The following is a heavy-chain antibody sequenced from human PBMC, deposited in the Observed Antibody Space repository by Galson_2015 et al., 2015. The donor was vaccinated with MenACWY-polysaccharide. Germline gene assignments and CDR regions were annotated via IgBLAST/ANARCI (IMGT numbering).Heavy chain of an antibody. CDR2: IKQSGSEK. CDR1: GFTFRSYP. Sequence: SLRLSCAASGFTFRSYPMTWIRQAPGKGLEWVATIKQSGSEKYYVDSVEGRFTVSRDNAKNSLYLQMNSLRAEDTAVYYCARARSWSGYFAFDFWGQGTMVTVSS. D-gene: IGHD3-3*01. J-gene: IGHJ3*01. V-gene: IGHV3-7*01. CDR3: ARARSWSGYFAFDF.